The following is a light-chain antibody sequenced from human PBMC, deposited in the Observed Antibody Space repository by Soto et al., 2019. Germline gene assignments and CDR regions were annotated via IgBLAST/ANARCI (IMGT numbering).Light chain of an antibody. Sequence: EIVVNKTPSTLSVSPGGRATLSCRASQSISDTLAWYQQKPGQAPRLLIYSASRGATGFPARFSGSGSGTDFTLTISCLQSEDFAVYYCQQYNNWPWTFGQGTKVDIK. CDR2: SAS. CDR1: QSISDT. V-gene: IGKV3-15*01. CDR3: QQYNNWPWT. J-gene: IGKJ1*01.